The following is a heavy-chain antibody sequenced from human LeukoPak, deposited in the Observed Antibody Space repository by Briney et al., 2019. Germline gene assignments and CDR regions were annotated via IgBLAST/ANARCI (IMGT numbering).Heavy chain of an antibody. J-gene: IGHJ4*02. CDR3: ARGRRDGYNSPYYFDY. V-gene: IGHV5-51*01. CDR2: IYPGDSDT. CDR1: GYSFTSYW. D-gene: IGHD5-24*01. Sequence: GESLKISCKGSGYSFTSYWIGWVRQMSGKGLEWMGIIYPGDSDTRYSPSFQGQVTISADKSISTAYLQWSSLKASDTAMYYCARGRRDGYNSPYYFDYWGQGTLVTVSS.